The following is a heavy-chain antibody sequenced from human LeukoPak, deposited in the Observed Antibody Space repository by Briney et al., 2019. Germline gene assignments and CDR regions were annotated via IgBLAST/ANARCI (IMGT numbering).Heavy chain of an antibody. V-gene: IGHV4-30-4*01. CDR3: ARDLPALVPVY. D-gene: IGHD5-18*01. CDR2: IYYSGST. CDR1: GGTISSCDYY. Sequence: SETLSLTCNVSGGTISSCDYYWSWIPHPPGKGLEWIRYIYYSGSTYYNQTLKSRVTISVDTSNIQFSLKLSSVTAADTAVYYCARDLPALVPVYWGQGTLVTVSS. J-gene: IGHJ4*02.